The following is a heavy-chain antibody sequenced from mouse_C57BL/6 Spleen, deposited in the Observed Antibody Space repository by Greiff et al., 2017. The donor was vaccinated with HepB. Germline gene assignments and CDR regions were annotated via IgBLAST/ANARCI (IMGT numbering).Heavy chain of an antibody. CDR2: IDPSDSET. V-gene: IGHV1-52*01. CDR3: AREGYGNYVGYFDV. J-gene: IGHJ1*03. CDR1: GYTFTSYW. Sequence: QVQLQQSGAELVRPGSSVKLSCKASGYTFTSYWMHWVKQRPIQGLEWIGNIDPSDSETHYNQKFKDKATLTVDKSSSTAYMQLSSLTSEDSAVYYCAREGYGNYVGYFDVWGTGTTVTVSS. D-gene: IGHD2-1*01.